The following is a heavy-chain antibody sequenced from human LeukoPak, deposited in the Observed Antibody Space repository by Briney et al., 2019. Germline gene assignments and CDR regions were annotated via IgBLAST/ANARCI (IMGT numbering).Heavy chain of an antibody. V-gene: IGHV4-61*02. Sequence: SETLSLTCTVSGGSISSGSYYWSWIRQPAGKGLEWIVRIYTSGSTNYNPSLKSRVTISVDTSKNQFSLKLKSVTAADTAVYYCARGGPYYYGSGTYYGFDYWGQGTLVTVSS. D-gene: IGHD3-10*01. CDR2: IYTSGST. CDR1: GGSISSGSYY. J-gene: IGHJ4*02. CDR3: ARGGPYYYGSGTYYGFDY.